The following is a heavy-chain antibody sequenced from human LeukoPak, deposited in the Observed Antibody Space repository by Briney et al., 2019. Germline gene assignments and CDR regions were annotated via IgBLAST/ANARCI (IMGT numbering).Heavy chain of an antibody. D-gene: IGHD3-16*02. V-gene: IGHV3-74*01. CDR1: GFTFSSYW. CDR3: AKATVYDFVWGSHRSYYFDY. CDR2: IQSDGSST. Sequence: PGGSLRLSCAASGFTFSSYWMHWVRQAPGKGLVWVSRIQSDGSSTTYADSVKGRFTISRDNAKNTVYLQMNSLRAEDTAVYYCAKATVYDFVWGSHRSYYFDYWGQGTLVTVSS. J-gene: IGHJ4*02.